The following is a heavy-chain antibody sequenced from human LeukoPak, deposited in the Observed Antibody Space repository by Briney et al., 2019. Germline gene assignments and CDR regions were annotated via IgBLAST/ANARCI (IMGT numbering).Heavy chain of an antibody. V-gene: IGHV3-48*01. J-gene: IGHJ4*02. CDR1: GFTFSSYS. Sequence: PGGSLRLSCVASGFTFSSYSMNSVRQAPGKGLEWVSYITSSSTNIYYADSVKGRFTISRDNAKNSLYLQMNSLRAEDPAVYYCAYSYGPYYYDYWGQGTLVTVSS. CDR2: ITSSSTNI. CDR3: AYSYGPYYYDY. D-gene: IGHD5-18*01.